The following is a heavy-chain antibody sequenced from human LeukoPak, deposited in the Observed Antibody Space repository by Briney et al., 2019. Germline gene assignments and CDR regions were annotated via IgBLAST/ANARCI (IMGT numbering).Heavy chain of an antibody. CDR3: ARDDFSTYPGLNYFDY. V-gene: IGHV1-3*01. Sequence: ASVKVSCKASGYTFTHYAVHWVRQAPGQRLEWMGWTNVGNDYTESSQKFQDRLTITSDTTAATVYMELSSLRSEDTAVYYCARDDFSTYPGLNYFDYWGQGKPGHRLL. CDR1: GYTFTHYA. J-gene: IGHJ4*02. CDR2: TNVGNDYT. D-gene: IGHD4-11*01.